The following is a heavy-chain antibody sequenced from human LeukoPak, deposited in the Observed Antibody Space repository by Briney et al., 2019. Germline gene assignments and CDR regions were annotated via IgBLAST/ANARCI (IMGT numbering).Heavy chain of an antibody. V-gene: IGHV3-21*01. CDR2: ISSSGTYI. Sequence: GGSLRLSCAASGFSFSAHTMNWVRQAPGKGLEWVSSISSSGTYIYYADSLQGRFTISRDNANNSLSVQMNSLRPEDTAVYYCTREGSYYDFWSGDYSAFYYYYYMDVWGKGTTVTVSS. CDR3: TREGSYYDFWSGDYSAFYYYYYMDV. D-gene: IGHD3-3*01. CDR1: GFSFSAHT. J-gene: IGHJ6*03.